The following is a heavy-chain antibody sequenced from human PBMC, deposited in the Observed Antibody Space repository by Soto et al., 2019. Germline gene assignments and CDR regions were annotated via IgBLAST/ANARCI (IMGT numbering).Heavy chain of an antibody. J-gene: IGHJ6*03. Sequence: QVQLVQSGAEVKQPGASVKVSCKASGYTFTNYGFTWVRQAPGQGLEWMGWISTYNGNTKYAQKVQGRLTMTTDTSTSTANMELTSLRSDDTAVYYRARTTVTASYYYMDVWGKGTTVTVSS. CDR1: GYTFTNYG. CDR2: ISTYNGNT. D-gene: IGHD4-17*01. V-gene: IGHV1-18*01. CDR3: ARTTVTASYYYMDV.